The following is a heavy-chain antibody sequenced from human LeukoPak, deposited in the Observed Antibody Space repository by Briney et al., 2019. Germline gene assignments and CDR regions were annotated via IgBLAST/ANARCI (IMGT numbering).Heavy chain of an antibody. Sequence: PGGSLRLSCAASGFTFSTYSMNWVRQAPGKGLEWVAVISYDGSSTYYADSVKGRFTISRDNSKNTLYVQMNSLRAEDTAVYHCAKDRGGAYFDYWGQGTLVTVSS. CDR3: AKDRGGAYFDY. J-gene: IGHJ4*02. V-gene: IGHV3-30*18. CDR1: GFTFSTYS. D-gene: IGHD2-21*01. CDR2: ISYDGSST.